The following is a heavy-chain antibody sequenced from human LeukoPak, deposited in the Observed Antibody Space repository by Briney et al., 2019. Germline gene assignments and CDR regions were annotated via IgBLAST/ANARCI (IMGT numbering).Heavy chain of an antibody. CDR2: INGDGSST. CDR1: EFTFSAYW. J-gene: IGHJ4*02. V-gene: IGHV3-74*01. D-gene: IGHD3-22*01. CDR3: AGDLELTYYDSSGYDY. Sequence: PGGSLRLSCAASEFTFSAYWMHWVRQVPGKGLVWVSRINGDGSSTNYADSVKGRFTISRDNAKNTLYLQMNSLRAEDTAVYYCAGDLELTYYDSSGYDYWGQGTPVTVSS.